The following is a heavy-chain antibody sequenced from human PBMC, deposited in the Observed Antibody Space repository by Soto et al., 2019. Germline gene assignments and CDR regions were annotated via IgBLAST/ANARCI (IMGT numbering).Heavy chain of an antibody. D-gene: IGHD1-1*01. CDR1: GGSISSSNYY. CDR2: IYYIGNT. CDR3: AREDRTNGYNYDY. Sequence: PSETLSLTCFVSGGSISSSNYYWAWIRQPPGKGLEWIGSIYYIGNTYYNPSLKSRVTMSVDTSKNQFSLKVTSVTAADTAIYYCAREDRTNGYNYDYWGQGTLVTVSS. V-gene: IGHV4-39*01. J-gene: IGHJ4*02.